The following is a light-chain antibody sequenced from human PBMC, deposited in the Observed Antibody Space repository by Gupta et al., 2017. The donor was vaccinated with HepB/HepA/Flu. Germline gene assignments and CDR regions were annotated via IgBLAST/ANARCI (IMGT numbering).Light chain of an antibody. V-gene: IGLV2-14*01. CDR1: SSDVGGYNS. CDR3: SSYTYSSTVL. Sequence: QSALTQPASVSGSPGRTLTISCPGTSSDVGGYNSVSWYQQHPGKAPKLMIFDVTDRPSGVSRRFSGSKSGSTASLTISGLQSEDEADYYCSSYTYSSTVLFGTGTRVTVL. CDR2: DVT. J-gene: IGLJ1*01.